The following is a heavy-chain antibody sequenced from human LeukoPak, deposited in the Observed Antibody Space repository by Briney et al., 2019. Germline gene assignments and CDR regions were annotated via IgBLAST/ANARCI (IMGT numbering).Heavy chain of an antibody. D-gene: IGHD6-13*01. Sequence: SETLSLTCAVSGGSFSGYYWNWIRQSPGKGLEWIGEINHSGSTHYNPSLKSRVTISVDTSQKQFSLRLTSVAAADTAVYYCARGRYLTTSGGAAAGFLDYWGQGTLVTVSS. CDR3: ARGRYLTTSGGAAAGFLDY. J-gene: IGHJ4*02. CDR2: INHSGST. V-gene: IGHV4-34*01. CDR1: GGSFSGYY.